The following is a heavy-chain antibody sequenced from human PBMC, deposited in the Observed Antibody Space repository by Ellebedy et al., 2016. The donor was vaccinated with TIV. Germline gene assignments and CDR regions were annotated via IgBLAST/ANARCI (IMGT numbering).Heavy chain of an antibody. Sequence: SETLSLTXAVYGGSFSGYYWSWIRQPPGKGLEWIGEINQCGSTNHNPSLKSRVTISADTSKNQFSLKLSSLTAADTAVYYCARGRQYSHSSGYYLDYWGQGPLVTVSS. CDR3: ARGRQYSHSSGYYLDY. CDR1: GGSFSGYY. D-gene: IGHD3-22*01. CDR2: INQCGST. J-gene: IGHJ4*02. V-gene: IGHV4-34*01.